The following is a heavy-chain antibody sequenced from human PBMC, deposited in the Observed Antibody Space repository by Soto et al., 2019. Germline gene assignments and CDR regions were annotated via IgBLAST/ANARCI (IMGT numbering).Heavy chain of an antibody. CDR1: GGSISGYY. CDR2: IYNSGST. J-gene: IGHJ5*02. V-gene: IGHV4-59*12. CDR3: ATLPPRIEVTVLPIPT. Sequence: TPETLSLTCTVPGGSISGYYWIWMRQPPGKGLEWIGDIYNSGSTNYNPALRGRVTISVDKSNNQFSLTLKYVTAADTAVYYCATLPPRIEVTVLPIPTWGQGTLVTVSS. D-gene: IGHD2-15*01.